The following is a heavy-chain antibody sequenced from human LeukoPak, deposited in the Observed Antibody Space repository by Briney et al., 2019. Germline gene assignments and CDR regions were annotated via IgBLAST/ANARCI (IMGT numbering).Heavy chain of an antibody. J-gene: IGHJ4*02. CDR2: ISYDGSNK. CDR3: ARGVTRDVRTPTDY. D-gene: IGHD4-23*01. V-gene: IGHV3-30*03. CDR1: GFTFSSYG. Sequence: GRSLRLSCAASGFTFSSYGMHWFRQAPGKGLEWVAVISYDGSNKYYADSVKGRFTISRDNSKNTLYLQMNSLRAEDTAVYYCARGVTRDVRTPTDYWGQGTLVTVSS.